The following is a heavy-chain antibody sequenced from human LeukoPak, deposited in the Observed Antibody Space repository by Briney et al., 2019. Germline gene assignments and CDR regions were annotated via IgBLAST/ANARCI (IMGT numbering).Heavy chain of an antibody. J-gene: IGHJ6*02. CDR1: GGSIKSNNW. Sequence: SGTLSLTCAVSGGSIKSNNWWSLVRQPPGKGPEWNGEIYYSGSTNYNPSLESRVTVSVDKSKKQFSLDLSSVTAADTAVYYCARFCGSTSWHSGYYYGIDVWGQGTTVTVSS. D-gene: IGHD2-2*01. CDR3: ARFCGSTSWHSGYYYGIDV. CDR2: IYYSGST. V-gene: IGHV4-4*02.